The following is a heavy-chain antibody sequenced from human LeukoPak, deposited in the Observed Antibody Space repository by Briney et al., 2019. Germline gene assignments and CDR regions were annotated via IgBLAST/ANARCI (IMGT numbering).Heavy chain of an antibody. CDR3: ARGRGYCSSTSCYSSSWFDP. D-gene: IGHD2-2*01. Sequence: RAGRSLRLSCVASGFRYDDYSMHWVRQVPGKGLEWVSGISWNSGSIGYVDSVKGRFTISRDNAKNAIYLQMNTLRAEDTAVYYCARGRGYCSSTSCYSSSWFDPWGQGTLVTVSS. V-gene: IGHV3-9*01. CDR1: GFRYDDYS. CDR2: ISWNSGSI. J-gene: IGHJ5*02.